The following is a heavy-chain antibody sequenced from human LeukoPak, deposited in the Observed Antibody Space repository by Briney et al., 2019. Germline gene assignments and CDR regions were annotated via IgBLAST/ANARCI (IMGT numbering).Heavy chain of an antibody. CDR1: GFTVSSNY. V-gene: IGHV3-66*02. D-gene: IGHD6-19*01. CDR2: IYSGGST. CDR3: ARDRSSGWYDFDY. Sequence: GGSLRLSCAASGFTVSSNYMSWVRHAPGKGLEWVSVIYSGGSTYYADSVKGRFTISRDNSKNTLYLQMNSLRAEDTAVYYCARDRSSGWYDFDYWGQGTLVTVSS. J-gene: IGHJ4*02.